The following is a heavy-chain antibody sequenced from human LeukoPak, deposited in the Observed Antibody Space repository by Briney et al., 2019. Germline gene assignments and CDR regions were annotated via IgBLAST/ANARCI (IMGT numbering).Heavy chain of an antibody. D-gene: IGHD4-17*01. CDR3: ARMYYGDYFGYYYYYMDV. J-gene: IGHJ6*03. CDR1: GGSISSYY. Sequence: SETLSLTCTVSGGSISSYYWSWIRQPPGKGLEGIGYIYYSGSTNYNPSLKRRVTISVDTSKNQFSLKLSSVTAADTAVYYCARMYYGDYFGYYYYYMDVWGKGTTVTVSS. V-gene: IGHV4-59*01. CDR2: IYYSGST.